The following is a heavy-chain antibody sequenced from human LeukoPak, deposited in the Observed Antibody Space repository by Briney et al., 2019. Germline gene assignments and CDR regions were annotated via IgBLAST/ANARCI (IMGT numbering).Heavy chain of an antibody. D-gene: IGHD3-9*01. J-gene: IGHJ5*02. Sequence: GGSLRLSCAASGFTFSNYAMSWVRQAPGRGLGWVSAISGSSGLTYYADSVKGRFTISRDNAKNSLYLQMNSLRAEDTAVYYCARDYTGYFPWGQGTLVIVSS. CDR1: GFTFSNYA. CDR3: ARDYTGYFP. CDR2: ISGSSGLT. V-gene: IGHV3-23*01.